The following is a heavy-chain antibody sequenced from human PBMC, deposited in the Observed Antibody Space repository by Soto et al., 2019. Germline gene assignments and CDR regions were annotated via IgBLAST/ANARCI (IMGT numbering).Heavy chain of an antibody. CDR3: TTDSYIDMPIVRFDY. V-gene: IGHV1-69*04. J-gene: IGHJ4*01. D-gene: IGHD2-15*01. CDR2: VIPILGIA. Sequence: SVKVSCKASGGTFSRYTLSWVRQAPGQGLEWMGRVIPILGIANYAQKFQGRVTLTADKSTNTAYLDLGSLKIEDTAVYYCTTDSYIDMPIVRFDYWGHGTLVTVSS. CDR1: GGTFSRYT.